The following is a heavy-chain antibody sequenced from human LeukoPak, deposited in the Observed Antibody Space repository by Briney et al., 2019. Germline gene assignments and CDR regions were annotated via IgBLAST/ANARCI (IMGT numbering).Heavy chain of an antibody. CDR3: ARDPTMVRGVITD. CDR1: GFTFSSYA. V-gene: IGHV3-30-3*01. CDR2: ISYDGSNK. Sequence: GRSLRLSCAASGFTFSSYAMHWVRQAPGKGLEWVAVISYDGSNKYYADSVKGRFTISRDNSKNTLYLQMNSLRAEDTAVYYCARDPTMVRGVITDWGQGTLVTVSS. J-gene: IGHJ4*02. D-gene: IGHD3-10*01.